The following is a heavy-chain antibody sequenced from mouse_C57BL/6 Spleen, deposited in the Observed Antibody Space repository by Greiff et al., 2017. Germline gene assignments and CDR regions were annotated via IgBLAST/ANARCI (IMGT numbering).Heavy chain of an antibody. CDR3: ARDYYGSSYWFAY. J-gene: IGHJ3*01. V-gene: IGHV1-18*01. CDR1: GYTFTDYN. Sequence: EVQLQESGPELVKPGASVKIPCKASGYTFTDYNMDWVKQSHGKSLEWIGDINPNNGGTIYNQKFKGKATLTVDKSSRTAYMELRSLTSEDTAVYYCARDYYGSSYWFAYWGQGTLVTVSA. CDR2: INPNNGGT. D-gene: IGHD1-1*01.